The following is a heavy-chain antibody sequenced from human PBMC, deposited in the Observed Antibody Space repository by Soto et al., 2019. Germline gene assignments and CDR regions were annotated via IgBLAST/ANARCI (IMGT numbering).Heavy chain of an antibody. J-gene: IGHJ5*02. CDR1: GGTFSSYA. Sequence: QVQLVQSGAEVKKPGSSVNVSCKASGGTFSSYAISWVRQAPGQGLEWMGGIIPIFGTANYAQKFQGRVTITADESTSAAYMERSSLRSEDTAVYYCARSGAAGRLTNWFDPWGQGNLVTVSS. D-gene: IGHD6-13*01. V-gene: IGHV1-69*01. CDR3: ARSGAAGRLTNWFDP. CDR2: IIPIFGTA.